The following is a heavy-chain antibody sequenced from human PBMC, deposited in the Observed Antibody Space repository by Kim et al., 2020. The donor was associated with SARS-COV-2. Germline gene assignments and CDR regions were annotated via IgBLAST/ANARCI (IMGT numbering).Heavy chain of an antibody. J-gene: IGHJ6*02. CDR1: GGSFSGYY. V-gene: IGHV4-34*01. CDR2: INHSGST. D-gene: IGHD2-2*01. Sequence: SETLSLTCAVYGGSFSGYYWSWIRQPPGKGLEWIGEINHSGSTNYNPSLKSRVTISVDTSKNQFSLKLSSVTAADTAVYYCARSRGVVVPAAMPAGGYYGMDVWGQGTTVTVSS. CDR3: ARSRGVVVPAAMPAGGYYGMDV.